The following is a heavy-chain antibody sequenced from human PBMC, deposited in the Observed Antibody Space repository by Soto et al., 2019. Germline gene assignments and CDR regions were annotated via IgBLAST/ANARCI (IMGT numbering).Heavy chain of an antibody. CDR2: IDPSDSYT. Sequence: PGECLTSCCTGAGCSFTRYWISWVRQMPGKGLAWMGMIDPSDSYTNYSPSFQGHVTISADKPISTAYLQWSSLKASDTAMYYCARLNRSSGWYRYYYYYGMDVWGQGTTVTVSS. J-gene: IGHJ6*02. CDR1: GCSFTRYW. V-gene: IGHV5-10-1*01. D-gene: IGHD6-19*01. CDR3: ARLNRSSGWYRYYYYYGMDV.